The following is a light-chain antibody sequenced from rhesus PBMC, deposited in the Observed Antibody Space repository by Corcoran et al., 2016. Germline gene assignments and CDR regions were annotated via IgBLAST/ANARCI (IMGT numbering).Light chain of an antibody. CDR1: QGISSY. CDR3: QQSNSNPRT. Sequence: DIQMSQSPSSLSASVGDRVTITCRASQGISSYLNWYQQKPGQAPKHMIYYENNLVSGVPSRFSGSGSWTDFTLTISSLQPEDFATYYCQQSNSNPRTFGQGTKVEIK. V-gene: IGKV1-32*02. J-gene: IGKJ1*01. CDR2: YEN.